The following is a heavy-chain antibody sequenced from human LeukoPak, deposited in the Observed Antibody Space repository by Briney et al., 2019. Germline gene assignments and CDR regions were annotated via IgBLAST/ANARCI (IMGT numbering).Heavy chain of an antibody. V-gene: IGHV3-74*01. CDR3: ARDFAYCRGDCW. CDR1: GFSFSSYW. CDR2: ISKDGSTT. D-gene: IGHD2-21*02. Sequence: GWSLRLSCPASGFSFSSYWMHWVRPAPGKGLVWVSRISKDGSTTNYADSVKGGFTISRDNAKNTLYLQMNSLRAEDTAIYYCARDFAYCRGDCWWGQGTLVTVSS. J-gene: IGHJ4*02.